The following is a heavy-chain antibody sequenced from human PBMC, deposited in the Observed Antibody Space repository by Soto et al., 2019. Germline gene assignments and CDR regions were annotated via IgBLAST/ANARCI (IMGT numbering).Heavy chain of an antibody. V-gene: IGHV4-59*01. J-gene: IGHJ5*02. D-gene: IGHD3-16*02. Sequence: PSLTCSVSGGSISRYYWSWIRQPPGKGLEWIGYAYYSGDTGYNPSLQSRVTMAVDTSKNQVSLKLTSVTAADTAVYYCARDRSPYRGGGTREVKEHWFDPWGQGALVTVSS. CDR1: GGSISRYY. CDR2: AYYSGDT. CDR3: ARDRSPYRGGGTREVKEHWFDP.